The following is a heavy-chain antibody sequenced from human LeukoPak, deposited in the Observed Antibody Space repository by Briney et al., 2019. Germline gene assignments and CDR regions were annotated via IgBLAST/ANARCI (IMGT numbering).Heavy chain of an antibody. CDR1: GYTFTNYY. CDR2: IDPNTGDT. D-gene: IGHD4/OR15-4a*01. J-gene: IGHJ3*02. Sequence: GASVEVSCKASGYTFTNYYMHWVRQAPGQGLEWMGWIDPNTGDTNYSQNIQGRATMTRDTSINTAYMEFTSLGSDDTAVYYCARGRTMDGSTPPFEIWGQGTMVTVSS. V-gene: IGHV1-2*02. CDR3: ARGRTMDGSTPPFEI.